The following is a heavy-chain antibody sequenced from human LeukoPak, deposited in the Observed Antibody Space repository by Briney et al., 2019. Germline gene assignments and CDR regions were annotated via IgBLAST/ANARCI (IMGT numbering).Heavy chain of an antibody. D-gene: IGHD1-7*01. V-gene: IGHV3-23*01. CDR2: ISGSGGST. J-gene: IGHJ4*02. Sequence: GGSLRLSCAASGFTFSSYEMNWVRQAPGKGLEWVSAISGSGGSTYYADSVKGRFTISRDNSKNTLYLQMNSLRAEDTAVYYCAKALGPLNWNYGYYFDYWGQGTLVTVSS. CDR1: GFTFSSYE. CDR3: AKALGPLNWNYGYYFDY.